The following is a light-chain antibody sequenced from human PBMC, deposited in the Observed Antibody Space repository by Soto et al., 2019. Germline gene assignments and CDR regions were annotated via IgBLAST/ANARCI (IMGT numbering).Light chain of an antibody. CDR2: EVS. CDR3: SSYAGSNNFRYV. Sequence: QSVLTQPPSASGSPGQSVTISCTGTSSDFVGYNYVSWYQQHPGKAPKLMIYEVSKRPSGVPDRFSGSKSGNTASLTVSGLQAEDESDYYCSSYAGSNNFRYVFGTGTKVTVL. J-gene: IGLJ1*01. V-gene: IGLV2-8*01. CDR1: SSDFVGYNY.